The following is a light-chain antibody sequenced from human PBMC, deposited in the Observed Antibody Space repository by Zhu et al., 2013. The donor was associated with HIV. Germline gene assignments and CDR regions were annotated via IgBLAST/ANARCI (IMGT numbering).Light chain of an antibody. CDR1: SSDVGSYNL. Sequence: QSALTQPASVSGSPGQSITISCTGASSDVGSYNLVSWYQQHPGKAPKLIIYEVSKRPSGVSNRFSGSKSGNTASLTISGLQAEDEADYFCCSYAAGRTFLFGGGTKLTVL. V-gene: IGLV2-23*02. CDR2: EVS. CDR3: CSYAAGRTFL. J-gene: IGLJ3*02.